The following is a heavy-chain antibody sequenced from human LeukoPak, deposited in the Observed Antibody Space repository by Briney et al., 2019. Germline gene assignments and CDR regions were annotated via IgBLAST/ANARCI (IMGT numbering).Heavy chain of an antibody. D-gene: IGHD6-6*01. CDR1: GFSFSDYG. V-gene: IGHV3-33*01. J-gene: IGHJ4*02. CDR3: ARDSSSYYFDY. CDR2: ISYDGNHI. Sequence: PGRSLRLSCTASGFSFSDYGLHWVRQAPGKGLEWVSAISYDGNHIHYPDSVKGRFTVSRDNSKKTVYLQMSSLSAEDTAVYYCARDSSSYYFDYWGQGTLVTVSS.